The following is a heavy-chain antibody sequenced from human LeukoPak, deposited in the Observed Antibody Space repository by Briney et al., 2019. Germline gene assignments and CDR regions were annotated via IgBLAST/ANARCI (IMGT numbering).Heavy chain of an antibody. CDR2: IKQDGSEK. V-gene: IGHV3-7*01. Sequence: GGSLRLSCAASGFTFSRFWMAWVRQATGKGLEWVANIKQDGSEKYYVDSVTGRFTISRDNAKNSLYLQMNSLRVEDTAVYYCAFNDYGERGANFDYWGQGTLVTVSS. J-gene: IGHJ4*02. D-gene: IGHD4-17*01. CDR1: GFTFSRFW. CDR3: AFNDYGERGANFDY.